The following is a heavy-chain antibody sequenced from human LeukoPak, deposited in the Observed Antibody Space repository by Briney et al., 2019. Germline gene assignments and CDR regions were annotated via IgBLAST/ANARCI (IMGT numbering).Heavy chain of an antibody. CDR3: TKDYGLDY. CDR2: IKSISAGGTT. Sequence: PGGSLRLSCAASGFTFTNAWMTWVRQAPGKELEWVGRIKSISAGGTTDYAAAVKGRFTISRDDSKNTLYLQMISLKSEDTAVYYCTKDYGLDYWGQGTLVTVSS. CDR1: GFTFTNAW. J-gene: IGHJ4*02. D-gene: IGHD4-17*01. V-gene: IGHV3-15*01.